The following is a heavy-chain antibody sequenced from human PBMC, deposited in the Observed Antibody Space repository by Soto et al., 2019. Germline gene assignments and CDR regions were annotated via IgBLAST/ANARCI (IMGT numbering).Heavy chain of an antibody. CDR1: GYTFTSYG. D-gene: IGHD3-3*01. Sequence: QVQLVQSGAEVKKPGASVKVSCKASGYTFTSYGISWVRQAPGQGLEWMGWISAYNGNTNYAQKLQGTVTMTTDTSTSTAYMELRSLRSVDTSVYYCARGFADFWSGYPEDYYHYGMDVWGQGTTVIVSS. J-gene: IGHJ6*02. V-gene: IGHV1-18*04. CDR3: ARGFADFWSGYPEDYYHYGMDV. CDR2: ISAYNGNT.